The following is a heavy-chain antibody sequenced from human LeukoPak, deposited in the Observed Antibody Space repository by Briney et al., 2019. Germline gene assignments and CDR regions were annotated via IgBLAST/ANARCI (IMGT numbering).Heavy chain of an antibody. Sequence: VQPGRSLRLSCAASXFTFSSYCMHWVRQAPGKGLEWVAVIWYDGSNKYYADSVKGRFTISRDNSKNTLYLQMNSLRAEDTAVYYCARVTYGSGSYYRGGAFDIWGQGTMVTVSS. J-gene: IGHJ3*02. CDR3: ARVTYGSGSYYRGGAFDI. CDR1: XFTFSSYC. CDR2: IWYDGSNK. D-gene: IGHD3-10*01. V-gene: IGHV3-33*01.